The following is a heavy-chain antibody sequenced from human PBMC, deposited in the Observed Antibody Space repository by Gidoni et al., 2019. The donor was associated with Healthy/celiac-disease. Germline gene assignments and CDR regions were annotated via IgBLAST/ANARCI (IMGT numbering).Heavy chain of an antibody. CDR2: IFSNDEK. V-gene: IGHV2-26*01. D-gene: IGHD3-10*01. CDR3: ERIIWFGGGDAFDI. J-gene: IGHJ3*02. Sequence: QVTLKESGPVLVKPTETLTLTCTVSGFSLSNARMGVSWIRQPPGKALEWLAHIFSNDEKSYRTSLTGRLTISKDTSKSQVVLTMNNMDPVDTAKYYGERIIWFGGGDAFDIWGQGTMVTVSS. CDR1: GFSLSNARMG.